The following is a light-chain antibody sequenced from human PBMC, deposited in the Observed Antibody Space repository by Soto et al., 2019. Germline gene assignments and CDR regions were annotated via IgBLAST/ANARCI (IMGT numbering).Light chain of an antibody. J-gene: IGKJ5*01. CDR3: QQYDSSPIT. Sequence: EIVLTQSPVTLSLSPGERATLSCRASPSVSSSYLAWYQQKPGQAPRLLMYGASSRATGIPDRLSGSGSGTDFTLTISRLEPEDFAVYYCQQYDSSPITFGQGTRLEIK. V-gene: IGKV3-20*01. CDR1: PSVSSSY. CDR2: GAS.